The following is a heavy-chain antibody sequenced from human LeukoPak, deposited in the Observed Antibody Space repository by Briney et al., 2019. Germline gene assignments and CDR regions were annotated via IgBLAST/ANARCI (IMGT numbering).Heavy chain of an antibody. J-gene: IGHJ4*02. Sequence: GESLKISCKGSGYSFPNYWIGWVRHMPGKGLEFMGLLYPGDSDTRYSPSFQGQVTISADKSISTAYLQWSSLNASDTAMYYCARRADCGGDCYLQYYFDYWGQGTLVTVSS. CDR1: GYSFPNYW. CDR3: ARRADCGGDCYLQYYFDY. CDR2: LYPGDSDT. D-gene: IGHD2-21*02. V-gene: IGHV5-51*01.